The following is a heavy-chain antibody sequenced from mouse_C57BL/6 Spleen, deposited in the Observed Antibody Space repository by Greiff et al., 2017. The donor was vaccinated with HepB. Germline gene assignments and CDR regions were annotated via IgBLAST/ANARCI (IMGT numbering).Heavy chain of an antibody. Sequence: VQLQESGPELVKPGASVKISCKASGYTFTDYYINWVKQRPGQGLEWIGWIFPGSGSTYYNEKFKGKATLTVDKSSSTAYMLLSSLTSEDSAVYFCARNYDYDRDAMDYWGQGTSVTVSS. CDR2: IFPGSGST. CDR1: GYTFTDYY. V-gene: IGHV1-75*01. D-gene: IGHD2-4*01. J-gene: IGHJ4*01. CDR3: ARNYDYDRDAMDY.